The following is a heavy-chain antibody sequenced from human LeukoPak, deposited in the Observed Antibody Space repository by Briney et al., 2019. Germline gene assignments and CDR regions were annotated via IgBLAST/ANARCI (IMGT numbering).Heavy chain of an antibody. CDR3: ARDRGESWFDP. V-gene: IGHV3-33*01. D-gene: IGHD3-10*01. CDR2: IWYDGSNK. Sequence: PGGSLRLSCAASGFTFSSYGMHWGRQAPGKGLEWVAFIWYDGSNKYYTDSLKGRFTISRDNSKNTLYLQMNSLRAEDTAIYYCARDRGESWFDPWGQGTLVTVSS. CDR1: GFTFSSYG. J-gene: IGHJ5*02.